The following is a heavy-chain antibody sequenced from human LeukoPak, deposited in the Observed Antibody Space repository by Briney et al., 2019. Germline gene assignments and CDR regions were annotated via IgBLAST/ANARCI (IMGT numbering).Heavy chain of an antibody. CDR1: GFTFSGYA. CDR3: AKAVLLWFGGFDY. D-gene: IGHD3-10*01. J-gene: IGHJ4*02. Sequence: PGGSLRLSCAASGFTFSGYAISWVRKPPGKGLEWVSGISGRGAITYYADSVKGRFTISRDNSRNTLYLQMNSLRAEDTAVYYCAKAVLLWFGGFDYWGQGTLVTVSS. CDR2: ISGRGAIT. V-gene: IGHV3-23*01.